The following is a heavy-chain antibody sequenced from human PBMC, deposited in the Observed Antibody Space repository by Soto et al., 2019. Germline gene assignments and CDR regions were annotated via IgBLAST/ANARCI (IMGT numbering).Heavy chain of an antibody. Sequence: VGSLRLSCAASGFTFSSYAMHWVRQAPGKGLEWVAVISYDGSNKYYADSVKGRFTISRDNSKNTLYLQMNSLRAEDTAVYYCARDDGSSSPYYYYGMDVWGQGTTVTVSS. D-gene: IGHD6-6*01. V-gene: IGHV3-30-3*01. CDR1: GFTFSSYA. CDR3: ARDDGSSSPYYYYGMDV. CDR2: ISYDGSNK. J-gene: IGHJ6*02.